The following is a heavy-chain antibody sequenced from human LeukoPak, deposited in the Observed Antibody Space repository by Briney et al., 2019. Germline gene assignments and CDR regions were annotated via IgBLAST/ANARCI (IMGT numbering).Heavy chain of an antibody. D-gene: IGHD3-10*01. J-gene: IGHJ4*02. V-gene: IGHV4-39*01. CDR2: IYYSGNT. CDR1: GGSISGGSYF. Sequence: SETLSLTCAVSGGSISGGSYFWGWIRQPPGKGLEWIGSIYYSGNTYYNPSLKSRVTISVDTSKNQFSMKLSSVTAADTAVYYCVRLKEGIDYWGQGTLVTVSS. CDR3: VRLKEGIDY.